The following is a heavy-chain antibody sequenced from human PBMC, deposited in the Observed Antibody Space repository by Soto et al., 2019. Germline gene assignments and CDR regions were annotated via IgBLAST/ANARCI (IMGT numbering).Heavy chain of an antibody. J-gene: IGHJ6*02. D-gene: IGHD1-26*01. CDR2: IVVGSGNT. CDR3: AAGTSSGSYWGYNYYGMDV. CDR1: GFTFTSSA. V-gene: IGHV1-58*01. Sequence: SVKVSCKASGFTFTSSAVQWVRQARGQRLEWIGRIVVGSGNTHYPQKFQERVTITRDMSTDTAYMELSSLRSEDTAVYYCAAGTSSGSYWGYNYYGMDVWGQGTTVTVSS.